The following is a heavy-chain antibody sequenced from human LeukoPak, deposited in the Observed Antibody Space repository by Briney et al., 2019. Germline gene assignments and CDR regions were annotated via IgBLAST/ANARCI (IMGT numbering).Heavy chain of an antibody. Sequence: GASVKVSCKASGYTFTSYGISWVRQAPGQGLEWMGWISAYNGNTNYAQKLQGRVTMTTDTSTSTAYMELRSLRSDDTAVYYCARAKQYCSSTSCPYYYYGMDVWGQGTTVTVSS. CDR1: GYTFTSYG. V-gene: IGHV1-18*01. CDR3: ARAKQYCSSTSCPYYYYGMDV. D-gene: IGHD2-2*01. J-gene: IGHJ6*02. CDR2: ISAYNGNT.